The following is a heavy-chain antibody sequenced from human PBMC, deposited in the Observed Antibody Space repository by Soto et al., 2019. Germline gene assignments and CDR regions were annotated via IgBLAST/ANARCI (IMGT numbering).Heavy chain of an antibody. Sequence: SETLSLTCTVSGGSIRSYYWSWIRQSPGKGLEWIGSIFYSGSTNYNPSLKSQVTISVDTSKSQFTLNLNSVTAADTAVYYCASVGAFYLSPAPGGPEILLTV. J-gene: IGHJ4*02. CDR3: ASVGAFYLSPAP. CDR2: IFYSGST. V-gene: IGHV4-59*08. D-gene: IGHD3-3*02. CDR1: GGSIRSYY.